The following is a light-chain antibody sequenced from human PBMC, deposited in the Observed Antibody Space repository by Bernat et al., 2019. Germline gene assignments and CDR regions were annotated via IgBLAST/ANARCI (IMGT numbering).Light chain of an antibody. CDR3: SAWDDSLNGWV. V-gene: IGLV1-44*01. CDR1: TANVGSNT. Sequence: QSVLTQPPSASGTPGQTVNISCSGSTANVGSNTVNWYQQVPGTAPKLLIYYHNQRPSGVPERFSGSKSGTSASLAISGLQSDDEADYFCSAWDDSLNGWVFGGGTKRTVL. J-gene: IGLJ3*02. CDR2: YHN.